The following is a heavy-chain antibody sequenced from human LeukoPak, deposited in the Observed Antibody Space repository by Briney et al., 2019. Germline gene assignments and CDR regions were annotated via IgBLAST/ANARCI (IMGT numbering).Heavy chain of an antibody. D-gene: IGHD1-26*01. J-gene: IGHJ5*02. V-gene: IGHV1-69*05. CDR1: GGTFSSYA. CDR3: ARARGRIRASIVGATMGFDP. Sequence: SVKVSCKASGGTFSSYAISWVRQAPGQGLEWMGGTIPIFGTANYAQKFQGRVTITTDESTSTAYMELSSLRSEDTAVYYCARARGRIRASIVGATMGFDPWGQGTLVTVSS. CDR2: TIPIFGTA.